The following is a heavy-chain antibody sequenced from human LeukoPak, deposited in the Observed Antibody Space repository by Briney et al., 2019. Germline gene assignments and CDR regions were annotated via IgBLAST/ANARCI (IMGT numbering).Heavy chain of an antibody. CDR3: AREITMVRGASDY. CDR2: IIPIFGTA. J-gene: IGHJ4*02. V-gene: IGHV1-69*13. D-gene: IGHD3-10*01. CDR1: GGTFSSYA. Sequence: ALVKVSCKASGGTFSSYAISWVRQAPGQGLEWMGGIIPIFGTANYAQKFQGRVTITADESTSTAYMELSSLRSEDTAVYYCAREITMVRGASDYWGQGTLVTVSS.